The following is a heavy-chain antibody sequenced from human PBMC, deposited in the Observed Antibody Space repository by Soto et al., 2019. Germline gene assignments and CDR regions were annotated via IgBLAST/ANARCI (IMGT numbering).Heavy chain of an antibody. Sequence: QVQLQESGPGLVMPSQTLSLTCTVSGGSIHDIDSYWTWIRQFPGRGPAWIGYIHNSGNTFYSPSLKRRLAISIDTSKSQFSLKLSAVTAADTAFYYCARSTYGEGYPHFFADWGQGTLVTVSS. J-gene: IGHJ4*02. D-gene: IGHD3-16*02. V-gene: IGHV4-30-4*01. CDR2: IHNSGNT. CDR1: GGSIHDIDSY. CDR3: ARSTYGEGYPHFFAD.